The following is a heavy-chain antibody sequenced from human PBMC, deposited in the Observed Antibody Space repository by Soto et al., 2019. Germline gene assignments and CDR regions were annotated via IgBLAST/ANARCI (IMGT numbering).Heavy chain of an antibody. CDR1: GGTFSNYA. CDR3: ARVITVTPVGYYGMDV. D-gene: IGHD4-4*01. CDR2: ITPIFGTT. J-gene: IGHJ6*02. V-gene: IGHV1-69*01. Sequence: QVQLVQSGAEVKKPGSSVKVSCKASGGTFSNYAISWVRQAPGQGLEWMGGITPIFGTTTYAQRLQGRVTSTADESSTTAHMELSSLRSEDTAVYYCARVITVTPVGYYGMDVCGQGTTVTVSS.